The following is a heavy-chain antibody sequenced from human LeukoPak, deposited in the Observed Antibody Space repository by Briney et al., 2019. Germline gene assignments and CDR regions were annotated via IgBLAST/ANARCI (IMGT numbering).Heavy chain of an antibody. CDR2: ISYDGSNK. CDR3: ASHYDSGPDL. D-gene: IGHD3-10*01. J-gene: IGHJ5*02. CDR1: GFNFSSYG. V-gene: IGHV3-30*03. Sequence: GGSLRLSCAASGFNFSSYGMHWVRQAPGKGLEWVAVISYDGSNKYYADSVKGRFTISRDNSKNTLYLQMNSLRAEDTAVYYCASHYDSGPDLWGQGTPVIVSS.